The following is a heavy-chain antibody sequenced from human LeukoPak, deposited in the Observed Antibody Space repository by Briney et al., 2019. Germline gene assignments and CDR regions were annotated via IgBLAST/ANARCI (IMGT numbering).Heavy chain of an antibody. J-gene: IGHJ3*02. V-gene: IGHV3-33*06. Sequence: GSLRLSCAASGFTFSTYGMHWVRQAPGKGLEWVAVIWYDGSNKYYADSVKGRFTISRDNSKNTLYLQMNSLRAEDTAVYYCAKGPVRDAFDIWGQGTMVTVSS. CDR3: AKGPVRDAFDI. D-gene: IGHD1-1*01. CDR1: GFTFSTYG. CDR2: IWYDGSNK.